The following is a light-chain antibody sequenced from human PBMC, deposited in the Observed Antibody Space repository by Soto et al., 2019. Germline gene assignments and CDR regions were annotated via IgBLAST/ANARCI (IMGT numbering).Light chain of an antibody. CDR1: QSVSSY. Sequence: EIVLTQSPATLSLSPGERATLSCRASQSVSSYLAWYQQKPGQAPRLLIYDASNRATGIPARFSGSGSGTDFTITISSLEPEDFAFYYCQQRSNWPCTFGHGTKVDIK. J-gene: IGKJ3*01. CDR2: DAS. V-gene: IGKV3-11*01. CDR3: QQRSNWPCT.